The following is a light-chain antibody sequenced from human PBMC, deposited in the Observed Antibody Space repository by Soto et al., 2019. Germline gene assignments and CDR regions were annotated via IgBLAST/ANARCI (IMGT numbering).Light chain of an antibody. V-gene: IGKV1-27*01. J-gene: IGKJ4*01. CDR3: QKYNSAPLT. CDR1: LPISNY. CDR2: AAS. Sequence: GDRVTITCRASLPISNYLXRYXXKXGXXXNXXXYAASTLQAGVPSRFSGTGTGTDFTLTISSLQPEDVAAYYCQKYNSAPLTFGGGTKVDIK.